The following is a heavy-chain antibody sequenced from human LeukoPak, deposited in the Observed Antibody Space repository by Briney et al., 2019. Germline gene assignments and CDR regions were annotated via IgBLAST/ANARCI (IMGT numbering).Heavy chain of an antibody. D-gene: IGHD2-15*01. V-gene: IGHV4-34*01. CDR1: GGSFSGYY. J-gene: IGHJ4*02. CDR3: ARNSCSGGSCYESRGYFDY. Sequence: SETLSLTCAVYGGSFSGYYWSWIRQPPGKGLEWIGEINHSGSTNYNPSLKSRVTISVDTSKNQFSLKLSSVTAADTAVYYCARNSCSGGSCYESRGYFDYWGQGTLVTVSS. CDR2: INHSGST.